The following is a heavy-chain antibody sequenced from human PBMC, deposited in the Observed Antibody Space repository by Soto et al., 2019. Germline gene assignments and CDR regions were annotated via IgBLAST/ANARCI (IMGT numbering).Heavy chain of an antibody. V-gene: IGHV3-13*01. J-gene: IGHJ4*02. D-gene: IGHD6-13*01. Sequence: GGSLRLSCEASGFTFSGFDMHWVRQPTGKGLEWVSSIGTAGDTYYAVSVKGRLTISRDNAKNSLSLQMNSLRAGDMAVYFCAKSQEIGTHFFDSWGQGTQVTVSS. CDR1: GFTFSGFD. CDR2: IGTAGDT. CDR3: AKSQEIGTHFFDS.